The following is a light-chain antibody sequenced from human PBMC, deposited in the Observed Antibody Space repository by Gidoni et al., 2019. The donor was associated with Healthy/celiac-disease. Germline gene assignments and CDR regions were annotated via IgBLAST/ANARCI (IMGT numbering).Light chain of an antibody. J-gene: IGKJ5*01. V-gene: IGKV1-39*01. CDR2: AAS. CDR3: QQSYSTPPVT. CDR1: QSISSY. Sequence: TITCRASQSISSYLNWYQQKPGKAPKLLIYAASSLQSGVASRFSGSGSGTDFTLTLSSLQPEDFATYYCQQSYSTPPVTFGQGTRLEIK.